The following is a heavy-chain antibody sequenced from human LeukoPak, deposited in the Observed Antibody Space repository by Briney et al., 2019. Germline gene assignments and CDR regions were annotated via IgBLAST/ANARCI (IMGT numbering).Heavy chain of an antibody. CDR3: ARDGGYCSSTSCVDYYGMDV. V-gene: IGHV3-30-3*01. J-gene: IGHJ6*02. D-gene: IGHD2-2*01. Sequence: GGSLRLSCAASAFTFSSYAMHWVRQAPGKGLEWVAVISYDGSNKYYADSVKGRFTISRDNSKNTLYLQMNSLRAEDTAVYYCARDGGYCSSTSCVDYYGMDVWGQGTTVTVSS. CDR1: AFTFSSYA. CDR2: ISYDGSNK.